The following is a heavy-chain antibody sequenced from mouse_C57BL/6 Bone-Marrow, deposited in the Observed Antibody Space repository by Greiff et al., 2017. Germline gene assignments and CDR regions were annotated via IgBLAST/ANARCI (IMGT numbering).Heavy chain of an antibody. Sequence: VQLQQSGPELVKPGASVKISCKASGYTFTDYYMNWVKQSHGKSLEWIGDINPNNGGTSYNQKFKGKATLTVDKSSSTAYMELRSLTSEASAVYYCARPDYYGSSRHFDYWGQGTTLTVSS. J-gene: IGHJ2*01. CDR2: INPNNGGT. CDR3: ARPDYYGSSRHFDY. CDR1: GYTFTDYY. V-gene: IGHV1-26*01. D-gene: IGHD1-1*01.